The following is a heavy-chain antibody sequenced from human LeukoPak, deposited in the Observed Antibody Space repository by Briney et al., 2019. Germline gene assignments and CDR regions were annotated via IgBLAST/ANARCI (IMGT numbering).Heavy chain of an antibody. J-gene: IGHJ6*02. CDR3: AMSYCSGGSCYIPYYYYYGMDV. D-gene: IGHD2-15*01. V-gene: IGHV4-34*01. CDR1: GGSFSGYY. Sequence: SETLSLTCAVYGGSFSGYYWSWIRQPPGKGLEWIGEINHSGSTNYNPSLKSRVTISVDTSKNQFSLKLSSVTAADTAVYYCAMSYCSGGSCYIPYYYYYGMDVWGQGTTVTVSS. CDR2: INHSGST.